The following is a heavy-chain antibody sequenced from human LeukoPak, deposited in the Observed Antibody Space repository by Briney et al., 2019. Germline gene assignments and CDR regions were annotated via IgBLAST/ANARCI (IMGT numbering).Heavy chain of an antibody. CDR3: ARAQQLVAGNWFDP. CDR2: IYFTGST. D-gene: IGHD6-13*01. J-gene: IGHJ5*02. CDR1: GASISTYY. V-gene: IGHV4-59*01. Sequence: PSETLSLTCTVSGASISTYYWSWIRQPPGKGLEWLGYIYFTGSTNYNPSLESRISISVDTSTKQFSLKLTSVTAADTAMYYCARAQQLVAGNWFDPWGQGTLVTVSS.